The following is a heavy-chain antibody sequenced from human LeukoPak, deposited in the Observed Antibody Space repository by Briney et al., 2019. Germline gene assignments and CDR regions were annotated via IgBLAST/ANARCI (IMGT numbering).Heavy chain of an antibody. CDR3: ARGLSSGWYYFDY. CDR2: MNPNSGNT. V-gene: IGHV1-8*01. Sequence: ASVKVSCKASGYTFTSYDINWVRQAAGQGLEWMGWMNPNSGNTGCSQKFQGRVIMTRNTFISTVYMELSSLRSEDTALYYCARGLSSGWYYFDYWGQGTLVTVSS. J-gene: IGHJ4*02. CDR1: GYTFTSYD. D-gene: IGHD6-19*01.